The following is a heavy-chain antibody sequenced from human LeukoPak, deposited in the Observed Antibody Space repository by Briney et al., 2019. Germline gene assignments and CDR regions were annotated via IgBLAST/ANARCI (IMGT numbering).Heavy chain of an antibody. CDR3: ARDLRVRRNWLDP. CDR2: INPNSGGT. V-gene: IGHV1-2*02. J-gene: IGHJ5*02. D-gene: IGHD3-16*01. CDR1: GFTFSSYG. Sequence: GGSLRLSCAASGFTFSSYGISRVRQAPGQGLEWMGWINPNSGGTNYAQKFQGRVTMTRDTSISTAYMELRRLRSDDTAVYDCARDLRVRRNWLDPWGQGTLVTVSS.